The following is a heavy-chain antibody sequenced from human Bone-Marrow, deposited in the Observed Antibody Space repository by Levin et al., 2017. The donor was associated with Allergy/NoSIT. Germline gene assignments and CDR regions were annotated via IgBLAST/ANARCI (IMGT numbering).Heavy chain of an antibody. V-gene: IGHV3-21*01. CDR3: ARAMDIVVVPAAIDAVYYYYYYMDV. J-gene: IGHJ6*03. CDR2: ISSSSSYI. Sequence: GGSLRLSCAASGFTFSSYSMNWVRQAPGKGLEWVSSISSSSSYIYYADSVKGRFTISRDNAKNSLYLQMNSLRAEDTAVYYCARAMDIVVVPAAIDAVYYYYYYMDVWGKGTTVTVSS. CDR1: GFTFSSYS. D-gene: IGHD2-2*02.